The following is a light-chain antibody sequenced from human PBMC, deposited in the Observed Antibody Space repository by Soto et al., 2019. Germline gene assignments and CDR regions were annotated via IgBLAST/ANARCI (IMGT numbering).Light chain of an antibody. V-gene: IGLV2-14*01. J-gene: IGLJ1*01. CDR1: SSDVGAYNY. CDR3: SSYTASSTSV. Sequence: QSVLTQPASVSGYPGQSITISCTGASSDVGAYNYVAWCQQHPGKGPKLLIYDVSNRPSGFSSRFSGSKSGNTASLTISGLRAEDGADYFRSSYTASSTSVFGTGTKVTVL. CDR2: DVS.